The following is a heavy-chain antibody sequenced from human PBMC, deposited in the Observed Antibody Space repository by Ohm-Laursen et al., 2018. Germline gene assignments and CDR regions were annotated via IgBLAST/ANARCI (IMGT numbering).Heavy chain of an antibody. D-gene: IGHD3-10*01. CDR2: IKQDGSEK. J-gene: IGHJ6*02. V-gene: IGHV3-7*01. CDR1: GFTFSSYW. CDR3: ARYYGSGRYYYYYGMDV. Sequence: SLRLSCAAPGFTFSSYWMSWVRQAPGKGLEWVANIKQDGSEKYYVDSVKGRFTISRDNAKNSLYLQMNSLRAEDTAVYYCARYYGSGRYYYYYGMDVWGQGTTVTVSS.